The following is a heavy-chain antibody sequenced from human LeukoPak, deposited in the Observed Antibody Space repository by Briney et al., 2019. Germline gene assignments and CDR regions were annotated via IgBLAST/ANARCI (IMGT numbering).Heavy chain of an antibody. J-gene: IGHJ4*02. CDR1: GYTFTSYG. CDR3: AIQWGSGGYDY. D-gene: IGHD1-26*01. Sequence: KVSCKASGYTFTSYGISWVRQAPGQGLEWMGIIYPGDSDTRYSPSFQGQVTISTDKSIRTAYLQWSSLKASDTAMYYCAIQWGSGGYDYWGQGTLVTVSS. V-gene: IGHV5-51*01. CDR2: IYPGDSDT.